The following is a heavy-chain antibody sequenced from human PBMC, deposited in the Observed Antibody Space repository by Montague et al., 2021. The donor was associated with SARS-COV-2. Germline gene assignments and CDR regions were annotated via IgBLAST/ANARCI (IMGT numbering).Heavy chain of an antibody. CDR1: GAPIISSTYY. Sequence: SETLSLTCTVSGAPIISSTYYWGWLRQPPGMGLEWIGNMYFRGSIYYNSSLKGRVTISVDASKNQFSLKVTTVTAADTAVYYCARGGALATVGYDYWGPGTLLTVSS. J-gene: IGHJ4*02. CDR3: ARGGALATVGYDY. V-gene: IGHV4-39*07. D-gene: IGHD4-23*01. CDR2: MYFRGSI.